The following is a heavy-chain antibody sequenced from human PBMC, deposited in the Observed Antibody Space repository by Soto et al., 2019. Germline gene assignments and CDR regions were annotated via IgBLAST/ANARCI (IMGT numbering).Heavy chain of an antibody. CDR2: ISSSGSTI. D-gene: IGHD2-15*01. Sequence: PGGSLRLSCAASGFTFSSYEMNWVRQAPGKGLEWVSYISSSGSTIYYADSLKGRFTISRDNAKNSLYLQMNSLRAEDTAVYYCARAPRWFWYFDLWGRGTLVTVSS. CDR1: GFTFSSYE. J-gene: IGHJ2*01. CDR3: ARAPRWFWYFDL. V-gene: IGHV3-48*03.